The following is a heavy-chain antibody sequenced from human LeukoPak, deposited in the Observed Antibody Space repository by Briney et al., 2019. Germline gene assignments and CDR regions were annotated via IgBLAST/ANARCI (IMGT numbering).Heavy chain of an antibody. CDR2: IYPGDSDT. CDR1: GYSFTSYW. Sequence: GEPLKIPCKRSGYSFTSYWIVWPRQIPGKGLEWMRIIYPGDSDTRYSPSFQGQVPISADKSISTAYLQWSSLKASDTAMYYCERPYCSSWYRGGYYFDYWGQGTLVTVSS. D-gene: IGHD6-13*01. J-gene: IGHJ4*02. CDR3: ERPYCSSWYRGGYYFDY. V-gene: IGHV5-51*01.